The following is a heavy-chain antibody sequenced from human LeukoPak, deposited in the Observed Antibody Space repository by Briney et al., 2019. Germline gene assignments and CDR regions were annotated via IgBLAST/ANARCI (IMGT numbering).Heavy chain of an antibody. D-gene: IGHD1-26*01. CDR1: GFTFSSYS. CDR3: ARERAVGANPRSGFDY. CDR2: TSSSSSTI. J-gene: IGHJ4*02. V-gene: IGHV3-48*02. Sequence: GGSLRLSCAASGFTFSSYSMNWVRQAPGKGLEWVSYTSSSSSTIYYADSVKGRFTISRDNAKNSLYLQMNSLRDKDTAVYYCARERAVGANPRSGFDYWGQGTLVTVSS.